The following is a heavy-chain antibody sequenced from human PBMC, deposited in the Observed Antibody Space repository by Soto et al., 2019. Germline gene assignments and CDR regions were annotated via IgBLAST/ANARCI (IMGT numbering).Heavy chain of an antibody. CDR1: GYTFTSYG. D-gene: IGHD4-17*01. J-gene: IGHJ5*02. Sequence: ASVKVSCKASGYTFTSYGISWVRQAPGQGLELMGWISAYNGNTNYAQKLQGRVTMTTDTSTSTAYMELRSLRSDDTAVYYCAGGNHDYGDYTFDPWGQGTLVTVSS. CDR3: AGGNHDYGDYTFDP. CDR2: ISAYNGNT. V-gene: IGHV1-18*01.